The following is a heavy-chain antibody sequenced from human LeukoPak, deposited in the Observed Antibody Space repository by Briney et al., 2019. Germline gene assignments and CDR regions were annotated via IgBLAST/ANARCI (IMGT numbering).Heavy chain of an antibody. V-gene: IGHV3-74*01. CDR3: ASLPSIWSGGDAFDI. Sequence: GGSLRLSCAASGFTFSSYWMYWVRQAPGKGLVWVSRINTDGSSTSYTDSVKGRFTISRDNAKNTLYLQMNSLRAEDTAVYYCASLPSIWSGGDAFDIWGQGTMVTVSS. D-gene: IGHD3-3*01. CDR1: GFTFSSYW. J-gene: IGHJ3*02. CDR2: INTDGSST.